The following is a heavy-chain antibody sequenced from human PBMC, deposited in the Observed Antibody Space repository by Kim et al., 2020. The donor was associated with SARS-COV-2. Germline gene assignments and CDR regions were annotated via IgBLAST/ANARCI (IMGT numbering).Heavy chain of an antibody. D-gene: IGHD6-13*01. J-gene: IGHJ4*02. V-gene: IGHV6-1*01. CDR3: ARVSIAGNIDS. Sequence: SQTLSLSCAILGDSVSNKNAAWNWIRQSPSRGLEWLGRTYYASKWFSDYAISVKSRITISSDTSKNHFSLHLNSVTPEDTAVYFCARVSIAGNIDSWGQG. CDR1: GDSVSNKNAA. CDR2: TYYASKWFS.